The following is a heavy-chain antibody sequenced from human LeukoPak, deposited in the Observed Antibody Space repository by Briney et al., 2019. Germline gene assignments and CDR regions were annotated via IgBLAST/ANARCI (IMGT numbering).Heavy chain of an antibody. Sequence: NPSETLSLTCTVSGGSISNYYWSWIRQPAGKGLEWIGRIYISGSTNYNPSLKSRVSMSVDTSKNHFSLKLSSVTAADTAVYYCARWTTLVRGFDYWGQGTLVTVSS. CDR1: GGSISNYY. CDR2: IYISGST. CDR3: ARWTTLVRGFDY. D-gene: IGHD3-10*01. V-gene: IGHV4-4*07. J-gene: IGHJ4*02.